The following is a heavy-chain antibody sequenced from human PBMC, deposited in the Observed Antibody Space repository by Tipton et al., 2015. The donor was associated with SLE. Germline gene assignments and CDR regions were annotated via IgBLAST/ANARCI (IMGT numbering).Heavy chain of an antibody. V-gene: IGHV4-4*08. CDR2: IYTSGST. CDR1: GGSISSYY. CDR3: ARDRDSSSPTHYYYYYGMDV. Sequence: TLSLTCTVSGGSISSYYWSWIRQPPGKGLEWIGYIYTSGSTNYNPSLKSRVTISVDTSKNQFSLKLSSVTAADTAVYYCARDRDSSSPTHYYYYYGMDVWGQGTTVTVSS. D-gene: IGHD6-6*01. J-gene: IGHJ6*02.